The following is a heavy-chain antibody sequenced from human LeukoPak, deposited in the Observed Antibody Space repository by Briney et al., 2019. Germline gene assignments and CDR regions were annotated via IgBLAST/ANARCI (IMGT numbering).Heavy chain of an antibody. J-gene: IGHJ4*02. CDR2: INHSGST. V-gene: IGHV4-34*01. D-gene: IGHD1-26*01. CDR3: TRDRELGF. Sequence: SETLSLTCAVYGGSFSGYYWSWIRQPPGKGLEWIGEINHSGSTNYNPSLKSRVTISGDTSKNQFSLKLSSVTAADTAVYYCTRDRELGFWGQGTLVTVSS. CDR1: GGSFSGYY.